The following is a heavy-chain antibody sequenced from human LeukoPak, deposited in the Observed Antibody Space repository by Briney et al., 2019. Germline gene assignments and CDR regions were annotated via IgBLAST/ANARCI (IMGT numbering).Heavy chain of an antibody. J-gene: IGHJ5*02. V-gene: IGHV1-2*02. Sequence: ASVKVSCKASGYTFTGYYMHWVRQAPGQGLEWMGWINPNSGGTHYAQKFQGRVTMTRDTSISTAYMELSRLRSDDTAVYYCARGEPPVLRFLEWLLENNWFDPWGQGTLVTVSS. CDR1: GYTFTGYY. CDR3: ARGEPPVLRFLEWLLENNWFDP. D-gene: IGHD3-3*01. CDR2: INPNSGGT.